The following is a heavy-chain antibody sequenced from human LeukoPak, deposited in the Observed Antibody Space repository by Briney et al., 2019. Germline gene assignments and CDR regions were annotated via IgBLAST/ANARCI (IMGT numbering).Heavy chain of an antibody. CDR1: GITLSNYG. Sequence: PGGSLRLSCRVSGITLSNYGMSWVRQAPGKGLEWVAGISGSGGSTNYADSVKGRFTISRDSPKNILYLQMNSLRAEDTAVYFCAKRGVVIRAILVGFHKEANYFDSWGQGALVTVSS. CDR2: ISGSGGST. D-gene: IGHD2-21*01. CDR3: AKRGVVIRAILVGFHKEANYFDS. J-gene: IGHJ4*02. V-gene: IGHV3-23*01.